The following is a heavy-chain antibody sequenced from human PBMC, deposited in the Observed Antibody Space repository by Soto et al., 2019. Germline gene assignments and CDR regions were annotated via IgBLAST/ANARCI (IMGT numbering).Heavy chain of an antibody. CDR1: GFTFSDYY. CDR2: ISSSGSTI. Sequence: QVQLVESGGGLVKPGGSLRLSCAASGFTFSDYYMSWIRQAPGKGLEWVSYISSSGSTIYYADSVKGRFTISRDNAKNSLYLQMNSLRAEDTAVYYCASPLAIGSDYGDYVPPMDVWGKGTTVTVSS. V-gene: IGHV3-11*01. CDR3: ASPLAIGSDYGDYVPPMDV. J-gene: IGHJ6*03. D-gene: IGHD4-17*01.